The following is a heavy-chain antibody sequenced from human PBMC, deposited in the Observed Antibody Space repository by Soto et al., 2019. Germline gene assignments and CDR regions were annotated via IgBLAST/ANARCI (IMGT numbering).Heavy chain of an antibody. CDR1: GFTFSSYW. D-gene: IGHD3-10*01. CDR3: AREDTRSYGSGSYLNYYYYGMDV. CDR2: IKQDGSEK. V-gene: IGHV3-7*03. J-gene: IGHJ6*02. Sequence: PSETLRLSCAASGFTFSSYWMSWVRQAPGKGLEWVANIKQDGSEKYYVDSVKGRFTISRDNAKNSLYLQMNSLRAEDTAVYYCAREDTRSYGSGSYLNYYYYGMDVWGQGTTVTVSS.